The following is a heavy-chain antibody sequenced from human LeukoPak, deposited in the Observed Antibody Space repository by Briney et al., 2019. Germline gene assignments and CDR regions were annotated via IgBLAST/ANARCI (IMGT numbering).Heavy chain of an antibody. Sequence: GGSLRLSCAASGFTFSSNSMSWVRQAPGKGLEWVSVIYSGGRTYYADSVNGRFTISKDNSKNTLYLQMNSLRAEDTAVYYCARDLYVDIVAPSGMDVWGQGTTVTVSS. CDR2: IYSGGRT. J-gene: IGHJ6*02. CDR1: GFTFSSNS. D-gene: IGHD5-12*01. CDR3: ARDLYVDIVAPSGMDV. V-gene: IGHV3-66*01.